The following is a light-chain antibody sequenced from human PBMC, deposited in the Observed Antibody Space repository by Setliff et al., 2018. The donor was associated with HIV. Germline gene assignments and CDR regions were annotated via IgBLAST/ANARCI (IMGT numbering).Light chain of an antibody. CDR2: DDR. CDR3: QVWDSSSDHHYV. V-gene: IGLV3-21*03. CDR1: NIGSRS. J-gene: IGLJ1*01. Sequence: SYELTQPPSVSVAPGKPARITCGGSNIGSRSVHWYQQKPGQAPVLVVYDDRDRPSGIPERFSGSNSGNTATLIISRVGAGDEADYYCQVWDSSSDHHYVFGTGTKVTVL.